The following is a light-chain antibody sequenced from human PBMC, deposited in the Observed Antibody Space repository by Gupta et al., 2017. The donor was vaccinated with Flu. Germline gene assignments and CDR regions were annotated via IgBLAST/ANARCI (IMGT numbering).Light chain of an antibody. Sequence: GQTASITCSGDKLGDKYACWYQQKPGQSPVMVIYEDRKRPSGIPERFSGSNSGNTATLTISGTQAMDEADYYCQAWDSSTANVIFGGGTKLTVL. J-gene: IGLJ2*01. CDR3: QAWDSSTANVI. CDR1: KLGDKY. CDR2: EDR. V-gene: IGLV3-1*01.